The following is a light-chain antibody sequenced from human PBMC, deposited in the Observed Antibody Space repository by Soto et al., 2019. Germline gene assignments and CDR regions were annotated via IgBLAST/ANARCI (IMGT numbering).Light chain of an antibody. CDR3: QQYDVSPPIT. CDR1: QSVSSRQ. V-gene: IGKV3-20*01. J-gene: IGKJ5*01. Sequence: EIVLTQSPGPLSFSPGARAPLSCRARQSVSSRQLAWYQQKPGQPPRLLIYGISSRANGIPDRFSGSGSGTDFTLTISRLEPEDYAVYYCQQYDVSPPITFGQGTRLEI. CDR2: GIS.